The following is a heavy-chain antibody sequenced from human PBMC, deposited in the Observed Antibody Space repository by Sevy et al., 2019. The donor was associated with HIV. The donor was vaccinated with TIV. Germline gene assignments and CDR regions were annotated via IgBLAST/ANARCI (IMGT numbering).Heavy chain of an antibody. CDR3: ARDIGDGYDY. CDR1: GFTVSSNY. Sequence: GGSLRLSCAASGFTVSSNYMSWVRQAPGKGLEWVSAIYSGGSTYYADSVKGRVTISRDNSKNTLYLQMNSLRAEDTAVYYWARDIGDGYDYWGQGTLVTVSS. CDR2: IYSGGST. J-gene: IGHJ4*02. D-gene: IGHD5-12*01. V-gene: IGHV3-53*01.